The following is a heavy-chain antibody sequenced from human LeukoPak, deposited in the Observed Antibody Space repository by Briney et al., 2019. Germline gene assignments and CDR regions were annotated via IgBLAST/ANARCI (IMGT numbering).Heavy chain of an antibody. V-gene: IGHV3-64*01. CDR2: ISSNGGST. J-gene: IGHJ4*02. CDR1: GFTFSSYA. D-gene: IGHD5-12*01. Sequence: PGGSLRLSCAASGFTFSSYAMHWVRQAPGKGPEYVSAISSNGGSTYYANSVKGRFTISRDNSKNTLYLQMGSLRAEDMAVYYCASGSSVGGYVAFDYGGQGTLVTVSS. CDR3: ASGSSVGGYVAFDY.